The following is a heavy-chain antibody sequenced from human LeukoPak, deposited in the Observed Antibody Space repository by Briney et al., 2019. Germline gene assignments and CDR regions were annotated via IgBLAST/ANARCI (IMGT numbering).Heavy chain of an antibody. Sequence: SETLSLTCAVYGVSFSGYYWSWIRQPPGKGLEWIGEINHSGSTNYNPSLKSRVTISVDTSKNQFSLKLSSVTAADTAVYYCARRIVVVVAETNWFDPWGQGTLVTVSS. V-gene: IGHV4-34*01. CDR2: INHSGST. J-gene: IGHJ5*02. CDR3: ARRIVVVVAETNWFDP. CDR1: GVSFSGYY. D-gene: IGHD2-15*01.